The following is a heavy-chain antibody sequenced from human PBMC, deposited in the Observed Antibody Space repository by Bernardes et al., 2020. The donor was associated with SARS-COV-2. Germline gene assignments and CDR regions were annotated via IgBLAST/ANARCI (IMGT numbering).Heavy chain of an antibody. CDR2: IMYDVST. CDR1: GGSFSGSY. V-gene: IGHV4-34*12. CDR3: ASERGYYYDRSGSLVGDV. D-gene: IGHD3-22*01. Sequence: SQTLSPTCSVYGGSFSGSYRSWIRQPPGKGREWIGLIMYDVSTNYNSSLKSRVTMSVDTLKNQFTLRLSAVTAADTAVYYCASERGYYYDRSGSLVGDVWGQGTTVTVS. J-gene: IGHJ6*02.